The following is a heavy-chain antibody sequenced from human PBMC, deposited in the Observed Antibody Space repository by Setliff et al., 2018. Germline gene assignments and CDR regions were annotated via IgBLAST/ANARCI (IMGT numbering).Heavy chain of an antibody. CDR3: ARDLGNTYGRENFFDS. V-gene: IGHV3-7*01. J-gene: IGHJ4*02. CDR2: IKQDGSEK. CDR1: GFTFSSYW. D-gene: IGHD5-18*01. Sequence: GGSLRLSCAASGFTFSSYWMSWVRQALGKGLEWVANIKQDGSEKYYVDSVKGRFTISRDNAKNSLYLQMNSLRAEDTAVYYCARDLGNTYGRENFFDSWGQGTLVTVS.